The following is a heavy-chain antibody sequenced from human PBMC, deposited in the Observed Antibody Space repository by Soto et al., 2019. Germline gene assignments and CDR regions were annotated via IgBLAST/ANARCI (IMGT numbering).Heavy chain of an antibody. D-gene: IGHD6-6*01. CDR2: IYPGDSDT. V-gene: IGHV5-51*01. J-gene: IGHJ6*02. CDR1: GYSFTSYW. Sequence: GESLKISCKGSGYSFTSYWIGWVRQMPGKGLEWMGIIYPGDSDTRYSPSFQGQVTISADKSISTAYLQWSSLKASDTAMYYCARSNFVLAARPGENYYYYGMDVWGQGTTVTVSS. CDR3: ARSNFVLAARPGENYYYYGMDV.